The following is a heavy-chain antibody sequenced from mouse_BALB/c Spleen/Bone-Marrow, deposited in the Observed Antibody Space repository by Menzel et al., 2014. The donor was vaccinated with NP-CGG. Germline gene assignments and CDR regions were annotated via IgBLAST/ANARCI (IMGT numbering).Heavy chain of an antibody. D-gene: IGHD2-1*01. CDR3: ARSLGNFEDFDY. Sequence: EVKLVESGGGLVQPGGSRKLSCAASGFTFSSFGMHWVRQAPEKGLEWVAYISSGSSTVFYADTVKGRFTVSRDNPKNTLFLQLSILRSEDTAMYSGARSLGNFEDFDYGAKAPLSQSPQ. CDR1: GFTFSSFG. V-gene: IGHV5-17*02. J-gene: IGHJ2*01. CDR2: ISSGSSTV.